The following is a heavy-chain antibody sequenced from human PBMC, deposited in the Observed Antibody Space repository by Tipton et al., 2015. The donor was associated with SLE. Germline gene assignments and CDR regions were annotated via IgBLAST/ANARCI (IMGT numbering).Heavy chain of an antibody. CDR3: AGGSAGSSWGWFDP. Sequence: TLSLTCTVSGGSISGYYWSWIRQPPGKGLEWIGEINHSGSTNYNPSLKSRVTISVDTSKNQFSLKLSSVTAADTAVYYCAGGSAGSSWGWFDPWGQGTLVTVSS. CDR1: GGSISGYY. V-gene: IGHV4-34*01. D-gene: IGHD6-13*01. CDR2: INHSGST. J-gene: IGHJ5*02.